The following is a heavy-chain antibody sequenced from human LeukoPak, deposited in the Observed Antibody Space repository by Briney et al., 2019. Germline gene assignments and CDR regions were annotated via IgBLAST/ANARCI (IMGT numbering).Heavy chain of an antibody. Sequence: PGGSLRLSCAASGFTFSSYEMHWVRQPPGKGLEWVSYISSSDSTIYYADSVKGRFTISRDNSKNTVYLQMNSLTVEDTAVYYCARGLPLQFIVRALDPRGRGTLVTVSS. CDR2: ISSSDSTI. CDR1: GFTFSSYE. J-gene: IGHJ5*02. D-gene: IGHD5/OR15-5a*01. CDR3: ARGLPLQFIVRALDP. V-gene: IGHV3-48*03.